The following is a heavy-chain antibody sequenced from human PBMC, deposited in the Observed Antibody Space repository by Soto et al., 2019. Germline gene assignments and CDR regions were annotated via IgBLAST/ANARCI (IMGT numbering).Heavy chain of an antibody. J-gene: IGHJ5*02. CDR3: ARQGNCSSTSCYSDWFDP. V-gene: IGHV1-69*01. CDR1: GGTFSSYA. D-gene: IGHD2-2*01. Sequence: QVQLVQSGAEVKKPGSSVKVSCKASGGTFSSYAISWVRQAPGQGLEWMGGIIPIFGTANYAQKFQGRVTITADESTSTAYMELSSLRSEDTAVYYCARQGNCSSTSCYSDWFDPWGPGTLVTLSS. CDR2: IIPIFGTA.